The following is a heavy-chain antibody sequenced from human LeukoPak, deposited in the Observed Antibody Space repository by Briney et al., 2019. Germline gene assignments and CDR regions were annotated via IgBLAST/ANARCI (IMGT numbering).Heavy chain of an antibody. CDR3: ARDNYILRAFDI. D-gene: IGHD2-21*01. J-gene: IGHJ3*02. CDR1: GFTISSNY. CDR2: IYTGGST. V-gene: IGHV3-53*01. Sequence: GGSLRLSCAASGFTISSNYMTWVRQAPGKGLEWVSVIYTGGSTYYTDSVRGRFTIARDNSKNTLYLQMNSLRAEDTAVYYCARDNYILRAFDIWGQGTMVTVSS.